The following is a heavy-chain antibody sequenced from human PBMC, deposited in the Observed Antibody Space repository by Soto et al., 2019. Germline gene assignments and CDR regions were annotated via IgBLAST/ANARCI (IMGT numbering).Heavy chain of an antibody. Sequence: GGSLRLSCAASGFTFSSYGMHWVRQAPGKGLEWVAVISYDGSNKYYADSVKGRFTISRDNSKNTLYLQMNSLRAEDTAVYYCAKDPRHYDYVPYYFDYWGQGTLVTVSS. CDR3: AKDPRHYDYVPYYFDY. J-gene: IGHJ4*02. V-gene: IGHV3-30*18. D-gene: IGHD3-16*01. CDR1: GFTFSSYG. CDR2: ISYDGSNK.